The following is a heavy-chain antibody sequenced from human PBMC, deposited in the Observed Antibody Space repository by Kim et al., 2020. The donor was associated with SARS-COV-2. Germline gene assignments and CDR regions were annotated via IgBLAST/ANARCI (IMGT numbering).Heavy chain of an antibody. J-gene: IGHJ4*02. D-gene: IGHD6-13*01. V-gene: IGHV3-64*01. CDR3: ARDRASRYSSSWYYFDD. Sequence: VKGRFTISRDNSKNTLYLQMGSLRAEDMAVYYCARDRASRYSSSWYYFDDWGQGTLVTVSS.